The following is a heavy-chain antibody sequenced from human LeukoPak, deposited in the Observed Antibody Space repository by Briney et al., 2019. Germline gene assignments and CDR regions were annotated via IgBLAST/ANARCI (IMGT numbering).Heavy chain of an antibody. CDR1: GGSISSYY. CDR3: ARDSEQLFDY. CDR2: IYYSGST. Sequence: SETLSLTCTVSGGSISSYYWSWIRQPPGKGLEWIGYIYYSGSTNYNPSLKSRVTISVDTSKNQFSLKLSSVTAADTAMYYCARDSEQLFDYWGQGTLVTVSS. V-gene: IGHV4-59*01. J-gene: IGHJ4*02. D-gene: IGHD6-13*01.